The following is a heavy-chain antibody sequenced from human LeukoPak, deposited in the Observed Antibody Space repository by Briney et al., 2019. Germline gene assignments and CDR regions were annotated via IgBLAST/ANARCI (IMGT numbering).Heavy chain of an antibody. CDR2: IYHSGST. Sequence: KTSETLSLTCAVSGGSISSGGYSWSWIRQPPGKGLEWIVYIYHSGSTYYNPSLKSRVTISVDRSKNQFSMKLSSVTAADTAVYYCARESDYAFDYWGQGTLVTASS. CDR3: ARESDYAFDY. V-gene: IGHV4-30-2*01. D-gene: IGHD4-17*01. CDR1: GGSISSGGYS. J-gene: IGHJ4*02.